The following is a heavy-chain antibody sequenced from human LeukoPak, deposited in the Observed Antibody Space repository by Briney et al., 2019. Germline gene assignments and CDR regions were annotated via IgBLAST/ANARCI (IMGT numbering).Heavy chain of an antibody. V-gene: IGHV4-39*07. D-gene: IGHD1-26*01. Sequence: SETLSPTCTVSGGSISSSSYYWGWIRQPPGKGLEWIGSIYYSGSTYYNPSLKRRVTISVDTSKNQFSLKLSSVTAADTAVYYCARGSGSYSLGAFDIWGQGTMVTVSS. CDR3: ARGSGSYSLGAFDI. J-gene: IGHJ3*02. CDR2: IYYSGST. CDR1: GGSISSSSYY.